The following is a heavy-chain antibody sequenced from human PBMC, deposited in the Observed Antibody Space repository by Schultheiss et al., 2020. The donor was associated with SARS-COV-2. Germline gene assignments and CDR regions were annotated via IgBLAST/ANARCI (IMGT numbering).Heavy chain of an antibody. CDR2: INPNSGGT. CDR1: GGTFSSYA. Sequence: GGSLRLSCKASGGTFSSYAISWVRQAPGQGLEWMGWINPNSGGTNYAQKFQGRVTMTRDTSISTAYMELSWLRSDDTAVYFCARKGVTGTFAPDNWYLDLWGRGTQVTVSS. V-gene: IGHV1-2*02. D-gene: IGHD1/OR15-1a*01. CDR3: ARKGVTGTFAPDNWYLDL. J-gene: IGHJ2*01.